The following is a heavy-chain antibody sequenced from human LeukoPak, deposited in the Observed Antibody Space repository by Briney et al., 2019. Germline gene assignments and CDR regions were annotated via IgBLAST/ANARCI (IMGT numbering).Heavy chain of an antibody. J-gene: IGHJ4*02. CDR3: ASGRGVYCSGGSCSYFDY. CDR1: GFTFSSYE. Sequence: GGSLRLSCAASGFTFSSYEMNWVRQAPGKGLEWVSYNSSSGSTIYYADSVKGRFTISRDNAKNSLYLQMNSLRAEDTAVYYCASGRGVYCSGGSCSYFDYWGQGTLVTVSS. CDR2: NSSSGSTI. D-gene: IGHD2-15*01. V-gene: IGHV3-48*03.